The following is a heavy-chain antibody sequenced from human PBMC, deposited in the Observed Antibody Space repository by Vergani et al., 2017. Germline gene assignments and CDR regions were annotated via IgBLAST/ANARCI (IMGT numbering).Heavy chain of an antibody. CDR3: ARHGQIVGVDGDAFDI. J-gene: IGHJ3*02. V-gene: IGHV4-59*08. CDR2: IYYSGST. CDR1: GGSISSYY. Sequence: QVQLQESGPGLVKPSETLSLTCTVSGGSISSYYWSWIRQPPGKGLEWVGYIYYSGSTNYNPSLKSRVTISVDTSKNQFSLKLSSVTAADTAVYYCARHGQIVGVDGDAFDIWGQGTMVTVSS. D-gene: IGHD2-15*01.